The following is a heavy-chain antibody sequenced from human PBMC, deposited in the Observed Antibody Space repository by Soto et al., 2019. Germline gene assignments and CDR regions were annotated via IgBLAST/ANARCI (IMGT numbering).Heavy chain of an antibody. J-gene: IGHJ4*02. CDR2: ISASYST. D-gene: IGHD1-20*01. CDR3: AKGGIYDWNRVLSD. V-gene: IGHV3-23*01. CDR1: GFTFNTYA. Sequence: PGGALRLSCAASGFTFNTYAMSWVRQAPGKGLEWVSAISASYSTYYADSVKGRFTISRDNSMNALYLQMNSLRGEDTAIYYCAKGGIYDWNRVLSDWGQGTLVTVS.